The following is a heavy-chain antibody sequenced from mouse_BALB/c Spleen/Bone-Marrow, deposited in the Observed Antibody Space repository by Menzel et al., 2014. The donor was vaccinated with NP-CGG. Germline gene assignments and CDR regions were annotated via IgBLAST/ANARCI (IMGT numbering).Heavy chain of an antibody. CDR2: INPSNGGT. CDR3: TRSNGNWLAY. D-gene: IGHD2-1*01. Sequence: VQGVESGAELVKPGASVKLSCKASGYTFTSYYMYWVKQRPGQGLEWIGEINPSNGGTNFNEKFKNKATLTVDKSSSTAYMQLSSLIFEDSAVYYCTRSNGNWLAYWGQGTLVTVSA. CDR1: GYTFTSYY. V-gene: IGHV1S81*02. J-gene: IGHJ3*01.